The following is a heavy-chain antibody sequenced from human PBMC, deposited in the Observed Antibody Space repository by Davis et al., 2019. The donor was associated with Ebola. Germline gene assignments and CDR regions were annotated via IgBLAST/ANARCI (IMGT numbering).Heavy chain of an antibody. D-gene: IGHD3-16*01. CDR3: ARDSFYDYVWGNPIDY. CDR1: GFTFSSYW. J-gene: IGHJ4*02. CDR2: IKQDGSEK. V-gene: IGHV3-7*03. Sequence: GGSLRLSCAASGFTFSSYWMSWVRQAPGKRLEWVANIKQDGSEKYYVDSVKGRFTISRDNAENSLYLQMNSLRAEDTAVYYCARDSFYDYVWGNPIDYWGQGTLVTVSS.